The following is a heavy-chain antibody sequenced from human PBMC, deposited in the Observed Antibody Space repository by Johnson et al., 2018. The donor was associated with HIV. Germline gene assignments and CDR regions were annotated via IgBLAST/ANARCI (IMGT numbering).Heavy chain of an antibody. CDR3: ARAGESQQLPLGDAFDI. Sequence: VQLVESGGGLVQSGGSLRLSCGVSGFAVSSNYMSWVRQAPGKGLEWVSIIYSGGSTYYAESVKGRFTISRDHSKNTLYLQMNNLRVEDTAVYYCARAGESQQLPLGDAFDIWGQGTMVTVSS. CDR2: IYSGGST. J-gene: IGHJ3*02. D-gene: IGHD6-13*01. V-gene: IGHV3-66*01. CDR1: GFAVSSNY.